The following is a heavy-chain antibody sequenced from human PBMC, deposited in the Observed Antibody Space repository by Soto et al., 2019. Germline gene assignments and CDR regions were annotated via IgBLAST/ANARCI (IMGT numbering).Heavy chain of an antibody. CDR2: IIPSYDRT. Sequence: QVLLLQSGSEVKKAGSSVKVSCKASGDAFKSYAIHWVRQAPGQGLEYMGRIIPSYDRTKYAQKFQGRLTLTADMYTSTVDMELSSLRSEDTAVYYCARDPTNDSGDDTFDYWGQGTKVIVSS. CDR3: ARDPTNDSGDDTFDY. V-gene: IGHV1-69*06. J-gene: IGHJ4*02. D-gene: IGHD4-17*01. CDR1: GDAFKSYA.